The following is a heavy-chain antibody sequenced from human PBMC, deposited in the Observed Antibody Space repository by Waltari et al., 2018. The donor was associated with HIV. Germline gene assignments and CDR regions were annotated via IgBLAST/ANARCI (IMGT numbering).Heavy chain of an antibody. CDR3: ARVGEGVVVGMDY. CDR2: INHSGST. J-gene: IGHJ4*02. Sequence: QVQLQQWGAGLLKPSETLSLTCAVSGGSFSGYYWSWIRQPPGKGLEWIGEINHSGSTNHNPSLKSRVTISVDTSKNQFSLKLTSVTAADTAVYYCARVGEGVVVGMDYWGQGTLVTVSS. V-gene: IGHV4-34*01. D-gene: IGHD2-15*01. CDR1: GGSFSGYY.